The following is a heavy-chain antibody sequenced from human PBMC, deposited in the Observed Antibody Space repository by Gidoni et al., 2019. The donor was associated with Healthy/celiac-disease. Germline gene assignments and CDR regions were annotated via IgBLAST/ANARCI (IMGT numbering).Heavy chain of an antibody. D-gene: IGHD3-16*01. V-gene: IGHV3-30*18. CDR1: GFTFSSYG. CDR3: AKDSGGIFGTFDY. J-gene: IGHJ4*02. Sequence: SGFTFSSYGMHWVRQAPGKGLEWVAVISYDGSNKYYADSVKGRFTISRDNSKNTLYLQMNSLRAEDTAVYYCAKDSGGIFGTFDYWGQGTLVTVSS. CDR2: ISYDGSNK.